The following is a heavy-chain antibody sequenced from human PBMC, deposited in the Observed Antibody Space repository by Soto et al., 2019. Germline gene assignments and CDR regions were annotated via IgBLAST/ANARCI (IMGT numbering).Heavy chain of an antibody. CDR2: IYYSGNT. Sequence: SETLSLTCTVSGASVGRDDYYWSWIRQQPGKGLEWIGYIYYSGNTNYNPSLKSRLTITVDTSKNQFSLQLRSVTAADTAVYYCARTWIGSPFDFWGQGSLVTVSS. J-gene: IGHJ4*02. CDR1: GASVGRDDYY. V-gene: IGHV4-31*03. CDR3: ARTWIGSPFDF. D-gene: IGHD5-12*01.